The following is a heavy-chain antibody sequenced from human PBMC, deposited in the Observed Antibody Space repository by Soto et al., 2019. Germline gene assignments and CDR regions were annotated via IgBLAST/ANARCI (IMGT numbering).Heavy chain of an antibody. V-gene: IGHV4-59*01. CDR1: GDSIGSYH. D-gene: IGHD3-3*01. CDR2: IYNRGSV. J-gene: IGHJ5*02. Sequence: SETLSLTCFVSGDSIGSYHWNWLRQPPGRGLEWIGYIYNRGSVRYNPSLNSRVTISVDRSRNQFSLSLSPVTAADTAMYYCARGKSDTWSGYYPPNRFDPRGPGTLVTVYS. CDR3: ARGKSDTWSGYYPPNRFDP.